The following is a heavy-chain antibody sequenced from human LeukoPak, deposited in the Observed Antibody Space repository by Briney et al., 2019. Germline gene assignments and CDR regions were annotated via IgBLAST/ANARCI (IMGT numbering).Heavy chain of an antibody. CDR1: GGSISSYY. Sequence: SETLSLTCTVSGGSISSYYWSWIRQPAGKGLEWIGRIYTSGSTNYNPSLKSRVTMSVDTSKNQFSLKLSSVTAADTAVYYCARENFYYYDSSGYWYFDYWGQGTLVTVSS. J-gene: IGHJ4*02. CDR2: IYTSGST. CDR3: ARENFYYYDSSGYWYFDY. V-gene: IGHV4-4*07. D-gene: IGHD3-22*01.